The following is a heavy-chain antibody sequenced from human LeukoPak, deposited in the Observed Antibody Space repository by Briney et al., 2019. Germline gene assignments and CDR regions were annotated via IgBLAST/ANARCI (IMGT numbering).Heavy chain of an antibody. CDR2: IYYSGRT. Sequence: SETLSLTCTVSGGSISSYYWSWIRQPPGKGLEWIGYIYYSGRTNYNPSLKSRVTISVDTSKNQFSLKLSSVTAADTAVYYCARYYYDSSGYYSPWYYYYYYMDVWGKGTTVTVSS. D-gene: IGHD3-22*01. V-gene: IGHV4-59*01. CDR1: GGSISSYY. CDR3: ARYYYDSSGYYSPWYYYYYYMDV. J-gene: IGHJ6*03.